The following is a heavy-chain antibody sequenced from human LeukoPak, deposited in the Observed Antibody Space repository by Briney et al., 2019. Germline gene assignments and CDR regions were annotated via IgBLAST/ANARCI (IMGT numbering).Heavy chain of an antibody. CDR1: GGTFSSYA. D-gene: IGHD6-19*01. CDR2: IIPILGIA. J-gene: IGHJ5*02. V-gene: IGHV1-69*04. Sequence: SVKVSCKASGGTFSSYAISWVRQAPGQGLEWMGGIIPILGIANYAQKFQGRVTITADKSTSTAYMELSSLRSEDTAVYYCARGPGGQAVAGDINRFDPWGQGTLVTVSS. CDR3: ARGPGGQAVAGDINRFDP.